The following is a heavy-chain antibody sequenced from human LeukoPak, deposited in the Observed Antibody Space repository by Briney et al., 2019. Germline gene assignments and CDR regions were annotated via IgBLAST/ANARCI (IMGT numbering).Heavy chain of an antibody. D-gene: IGHD1-1*01. CDR2: FDPEDGET. CDR3: ATVLGTTGTTARPGRWFDP. Sequence: ASVKVSCKVSGYTLTELSMHWVRQAPGKGLEWMGGFDPEDGETIYAQKYQGRVTMTEDTSTDTAYMELSSLRSEDTAVYYCATVLGTTGTTARPGRWFDPWGQGTLVTVSS. CDR1: GYTLTELS. V-gene: IGHV1-24*01. J-gene: IGHJ5*02.